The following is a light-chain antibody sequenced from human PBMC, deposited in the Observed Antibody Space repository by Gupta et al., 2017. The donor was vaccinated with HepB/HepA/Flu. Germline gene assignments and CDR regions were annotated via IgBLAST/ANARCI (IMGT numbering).Light chain of an antibody. CDR2: ENN. J-gene: IGLJ1*01. V-gene: IGLV1-51*02. CDR3: GAWDSSLSAYV. Sequence: QSVLTQPPSMSAAPGQKVTISCSGSSSNIGNNYVSWYQQLPGTAPKLLIYENNKRPSGIPDRFSGSKSGTSATLGITGLQTGDEADYYCGAWDSSLSAYVFGPGTKVTVL. CDR1: SSNIGNNY.